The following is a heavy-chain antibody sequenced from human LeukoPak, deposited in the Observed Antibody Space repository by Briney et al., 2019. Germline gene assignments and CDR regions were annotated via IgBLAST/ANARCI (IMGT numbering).Heavy chain of an antibody. Sequence: RGESLKISCKVSGYSFTSYCIGWVRQVPGKGLEWMGIIYPGDSGPTYSPSFQGQVTISVDKSINTAYLQWSSLQASDTAMYYCGMSGDRVPLQDDVFDVWGQGTMVTVST. CDR1: GYSFTSYC. CDR3: GMSGDRVPLQDDVFDV. D-gene: IGHD1-26*01. J-gene: IGHJ3*01. V-gene: IGHV5-51*01. CDR2: IYPGDSGP.